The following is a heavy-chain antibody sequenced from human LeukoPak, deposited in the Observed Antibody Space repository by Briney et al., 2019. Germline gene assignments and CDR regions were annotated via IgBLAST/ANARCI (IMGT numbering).Heavy chain of an antibody. CDR3: ARAVDGYCYSSNCLYNWFDP. CDR1: GGSISSYY. J-gene: IGHJ5*02. D-gene: IGHD2-2*01. Sequence: SETLSLTCTVSGGSISSYYWSWIRQPAGKGLEWIGRIYTSGSANYNPSLKSRVTMSADTSKNQFSLKLFSVTAADTAIYYCARAVDGYCYSSNCLYNWFDPWGQGALVTVSS. V-gene: IGHV4-4*07. CDR2: IYTSGSA.